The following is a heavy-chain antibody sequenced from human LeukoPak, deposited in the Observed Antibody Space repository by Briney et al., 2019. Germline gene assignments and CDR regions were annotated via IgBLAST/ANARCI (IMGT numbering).Heavy chain of an antibody. Sequence: KSSETLSLTCTVSGGSVSGDYWSWVRQPPGKGLEWIGYIYYSGNTNYNPSLKSRPIMSLDTSKNHFSLKLNSVTAADTAVYYCARHKDSGDYPLDYWGQGILVSVSS. CDR1: GGSVSGDY. CDR2: IYYSGNT. D-gene: IGHD4-17*01. J-gene: IGHJ4*02. CDR3: ARHKDSGDYPLDY. V-gene: IGHV4-59*02.